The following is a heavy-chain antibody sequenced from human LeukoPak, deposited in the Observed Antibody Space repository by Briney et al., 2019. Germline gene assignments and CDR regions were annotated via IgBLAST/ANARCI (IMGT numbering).Heavy chain of an antibody. CDR1: GXTFSSYG. CDR2: ISYDGSNK. Sequence: QPGRSLRLSCAASGXTFSSYGMHWVRQAPGKGLEWVAVISYDGSNKYYADSVKGRSTISRDNSKNTLYLQMNSLKTEDTAVYYCISQVLWTGSGWSPPASWGEGTLVNVSS. D-gene: IGHD6-19*01. V-gene: IGHV3-30*03. J-gene: IGHJ5*02. CDR3: ISQVLWTGSGWSPPAS.